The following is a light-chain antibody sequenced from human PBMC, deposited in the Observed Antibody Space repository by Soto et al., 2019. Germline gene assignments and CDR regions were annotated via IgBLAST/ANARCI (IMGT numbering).Light chain of an antibody. CDR3: QQRVNWPPT. V-gene: IGKV3-11*01. J-gene: IGKJ4*01. CDR1: QSVSDY. CDR2: DAS. Sequence: EIVLTQSPASLSLSPGERATLSCRAGQSVSDYLAWYQQKPGQPPRLLFFDASNRATGVPARFSAGGSGTDFTLIINSLEPEDFAVYYCQQRVNWPPTFGGGTKVEL.